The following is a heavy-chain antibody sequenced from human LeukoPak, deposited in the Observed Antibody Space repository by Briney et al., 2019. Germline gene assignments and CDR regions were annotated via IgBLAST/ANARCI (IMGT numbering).Heavy chain of an antibody. CDR3: ARGQELQFYSPFDY. J-gene: IGHJ4*02. CDR1: GGSINSYY. V-gene: IGHV4-59*12. D-gene: IGHD4-11*01. Sequence: PSETLSLTCTVSGGSINSYYRNWIRQPPGQALEWIGHIHYSGSTTYRPSLKSRVTISLDTSKNQFSLSLTSVTAADTAIYYCARGQELQFYSPFDYWGQGTLVTVSS. CDR2: IHYSGST.